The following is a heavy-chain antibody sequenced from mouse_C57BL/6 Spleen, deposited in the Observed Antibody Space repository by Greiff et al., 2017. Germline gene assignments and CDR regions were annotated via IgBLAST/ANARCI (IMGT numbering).Heavy chain of an antibody. CDR3: ARKRGIYSNYDYAMDY. CDR2: INPNNGGT. V-gene: IGHV1-22*01. CDR1: GYTFTDYN. Sequence: EVQLQQSGPELVKPGASVKMSCKASGYTFTDYNMHWVKQSHGKSLEWIGYINPNNGGTSYNQKFKGKATLTVNKYSITAYMELCSLTSEDSAVYYCARKRGIYSNYDYAMDYWGQGTSVTVSS. D-gene: IGHD2-5*01. J-gene: IGHJ4*01.